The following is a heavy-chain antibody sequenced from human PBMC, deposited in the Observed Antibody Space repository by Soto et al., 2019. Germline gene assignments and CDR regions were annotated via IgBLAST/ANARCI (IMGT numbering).Heavy chain of an antibody. CDR2: IHYSGST. CDR3: SRSDLYSWKHWGFYP. Sequence: PSETLSLTCTVSGGSISGYHWRWFRHPPGKGLEWIGYIHYSGSTNYNPSLRRRVTTSVDRSKRQFSQKLSSVTAADTDVYYCSRSDLYSWKHWGFYPWGQETLVTVSS. CDR1: GGSISGYH. V-gene: IGHV4-59*08. D-gene: IGHD1-26*01. J-gene: IGHJ5*02.